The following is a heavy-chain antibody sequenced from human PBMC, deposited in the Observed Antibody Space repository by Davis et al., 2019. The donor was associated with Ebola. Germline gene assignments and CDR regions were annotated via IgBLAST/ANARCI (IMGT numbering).Heavy chain of an antibody. CDR3: ARSRGSSDIVVVPAAFDY. V-gene: IGHV1-18*01. D-gene: IGHD2-2*01. CDR2: ISAYNGNT. J-gene: IGHJ4*02. Sequence: ASVKVSCKASGYTFKNYAISWVRQAPGQGLEWMGWISAYNGNTNYAQKLQGRVTMTTDTSTSTAYMELRSLRSDDTAVYYCARSRGSSDIVVVPAAFDYWGQGTLVTVSS. CDR1: GYTFKNYA.